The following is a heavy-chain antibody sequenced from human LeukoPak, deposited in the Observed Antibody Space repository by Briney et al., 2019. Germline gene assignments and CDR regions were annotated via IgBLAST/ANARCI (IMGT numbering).Heavy chain of an antibody. D-gene: IGHD2/OR15-2a*01. CDR1: GYTFTDYS. J-gene: IGHJ5*02. CDR3: ARDLYCNSAKCHSNWFDT. Sequence: ASVKVSCKPSGYTFTDYSIHWLRQVPGQGPEWIGWINPKNGGTNYAQTFQGRVTMTRDTSITTAYMELSSLRSDDTAVYYCARDLYCNSAKCHSNWFDTWGQGTLVTVSS. V-gene: IGHV1-2*02. CDR2: INPKNGGT.